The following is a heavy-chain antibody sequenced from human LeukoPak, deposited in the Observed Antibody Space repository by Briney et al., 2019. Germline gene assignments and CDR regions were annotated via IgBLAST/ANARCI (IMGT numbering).Heavy chain of an antibody. D-gene: IGHD1-26*01. V-gene: IGHV1-2*02. Sequence: GASVKVSCKASGYTFTGYYMHWVRQAPGQGLEWMGWINPNSGGTNYAQKFQGRVTMTRDTSISTAYMELSRLRSDDTAVYYCASSKAEGASPFDYWGQGTLVTVSS. CDR1: GYTFTGYY. CDR2: INPNSGGT. J-gene: IGHJ4*02. CDR3: ASSKAEGASPFDY.